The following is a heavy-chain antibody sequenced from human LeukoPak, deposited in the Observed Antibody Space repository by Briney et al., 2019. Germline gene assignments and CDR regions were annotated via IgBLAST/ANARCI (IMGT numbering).Heavy chain of an antibody. CDR2: IYYSGST. CDR1: GGSISSYY. V-gene: IGHV4-59*01. J-gene: IGHJ4*02. D-gene: IGHD2-2*01. CDR3: ARDKKGTSCYDY. Sequence: SETLSLTCTVSGGSISSYYWSWIRQAPGKGLEWIGYIYYSGSTNYNPSLKCRVTISVDTSKNQFSLKLSSVTAADTAVYYCARDKKGTSCYDYWGQGTLVTVSS.